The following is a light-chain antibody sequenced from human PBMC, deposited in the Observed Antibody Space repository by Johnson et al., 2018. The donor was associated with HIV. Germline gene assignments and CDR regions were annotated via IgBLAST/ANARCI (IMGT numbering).Light chain of an antibody. CDR1: NSNIGNNY. CDR2: DND. Sequence: QSVLTQPPSVSAAPGQKVTISCSGNNSNIGNNYVSWFQQLPGTAPKLLIYDNDKRPSGIPDRFSGSKSGTSATLGINGLQNGDEADYYCGTWDNSLNVYFFGTGTKVTVL. J-gene: IGLJ1*01. V-gene: IGLV1-51*01. CDR3: GTWDNSLNVYF.